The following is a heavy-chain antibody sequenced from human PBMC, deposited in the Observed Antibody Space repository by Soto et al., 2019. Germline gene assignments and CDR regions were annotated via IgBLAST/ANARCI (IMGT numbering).Heavy chain of an antibody. Sequence: GGSLRLSCVASGFTFSTYDMNWVRQAPGKGLEWVSSINRASIYIYYADSVRGRFTISRDNAKNSLYLQMDSLRVEDTAVYYCARRTVTTYHYFDYWGQGTLVTV. J-gene: IGHJ4*02. D-gene: IGHD4-17*01. CDR2: INRASIYI. CDR1: GFTFSTYD. CDR3: ARRTVTTYHYFDY. V-gene: IGHV3-21*01.